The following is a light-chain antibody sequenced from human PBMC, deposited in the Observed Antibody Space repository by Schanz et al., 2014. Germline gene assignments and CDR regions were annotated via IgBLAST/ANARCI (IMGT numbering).Light chain of an antibody. CDR2: GAS. V-gene: IGKV3D-20*02. CDR3: QQRSNWPKLT. Sequence: EVVLTQSPGSLSLSPGERGTLSCRASQGVTSNYLAWYQQRPGQAPRLLIYGASARASGIPGRFSGGGSGTDFTLTVSSLQSEDFADYYCQQRSNWPKLTFGGGTKVEIK. CDR1: QGVTSNY. J-gene: IGKJ4*01.